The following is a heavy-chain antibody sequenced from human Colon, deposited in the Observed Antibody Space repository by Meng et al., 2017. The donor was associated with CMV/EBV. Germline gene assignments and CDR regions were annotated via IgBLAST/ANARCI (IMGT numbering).Heavy chain of an antibody. Sequence: GESLKISCAASGFTFSSYWMSWVRQAPGKGLEWVSEIYSGGTAATYADSVKGRFTVSRDNSKNMVYLQMNSLRADDTAVYYCGKKLAAAGLCIDYWGQGTLVTVSS. V-gene: IGHV3-23*03. CDR2: IYSGGTAA. CDR1: GFTFSSYW. J-gene: IGHJ4*02. D-gene: IGHD6-13*01. CDR3: GKKLAAAGLCIDY.